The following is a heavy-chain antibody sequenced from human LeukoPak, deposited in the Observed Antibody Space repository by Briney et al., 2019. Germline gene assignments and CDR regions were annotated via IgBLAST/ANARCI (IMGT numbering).Heavy chain of an antibody. D-gene: IGHD3-9*01. CDR2: INPNSGGT. V-gene: IGHV1-2*02. Sequence: ASVKVSRKPSGYTFTGYYMHWVRQAPAQGLAWMGWINPNSGGTNYAQKFQGRVTMTRDTSISTAYMELSRLRSDDTAVYYCARVEVYYDILTGYSMDVWGQGTTVTVSS. J-gene: IGHJ6*02. CDR1: GYTFTGYY. CDR3: ARVEVYYDILTGYSMDV.